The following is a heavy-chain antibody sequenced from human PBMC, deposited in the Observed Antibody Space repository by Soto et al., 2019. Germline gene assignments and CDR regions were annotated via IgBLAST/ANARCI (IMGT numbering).Heavy chain of an antibody. D-gene: IGHD1-1*01. CDR3: ARMNQLAPKRNAFDI. CDR2: IHYSGSA. J-gene: IGHJ3*02. Sequence: SETLSLTCPVAGGSINSYFWTWIRQYPGKGLQWIGYIHYSGSANYNPSLKARVTMSVDTSKTRFSLSLTSVTAADTAVYYCARMNQLAPKRNAFDIWGQGTMVTVSS. CDR1: GGSINSYF. V-gene: IGHV4-59*01.